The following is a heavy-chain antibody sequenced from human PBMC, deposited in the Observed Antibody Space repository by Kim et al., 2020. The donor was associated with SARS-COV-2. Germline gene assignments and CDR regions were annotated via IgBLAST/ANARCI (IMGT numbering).Heavy chain of an antibody. CDR3: VRELYDNPVYSRFDV. Sequence: GGSLRLSCVASGFTFRTYWMHWVRQTPGKGLVWIARVNTDGTYIHYADSVEGRFTISRDNAQNTLYLQMRSLRLEDTAVYYCVRELYDNPVYSRFDVWG. V-gene: IGHV3-74*01. CDR1: GFTFRTYW. J-gene: IGHJ3*01. D-gene: IGHD2-15*01. CDR2: VNTDGTYI.